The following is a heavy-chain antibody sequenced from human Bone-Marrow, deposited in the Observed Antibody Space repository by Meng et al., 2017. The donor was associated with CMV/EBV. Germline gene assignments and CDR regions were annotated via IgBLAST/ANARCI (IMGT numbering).Heavy chain of an antibody. V-gene: IGHV3-21*01. CDR2: ISSSSSYI. D-gene: IGHD6-13*01. Sequence: GESLKISCAGSGFPFSSYSMNWVRQAPGKGLEWVSSISSSSSYIYYADSVKGRFTISRDNAKNSLYLQMNSLRAEDTAVYYCARVQGQQLVTYYYYGMDVWGQGTTVTVSS. CDR1: GFPFSSYS. J-gene: IGHJ6*02. CDR3: ARVQGQQLVTYYYYGMDV.